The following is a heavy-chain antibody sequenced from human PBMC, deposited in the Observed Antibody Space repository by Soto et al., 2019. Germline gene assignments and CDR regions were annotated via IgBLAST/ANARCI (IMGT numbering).Heavy chain of an antibody. CDR3: ARDRGGSYYYYGMDV. CDR2: ISYDGSNK. D-gene: IGHD5-12*01. Sequence: SLRLSCAASGFTFSSYAMHWVRQAPGKGLEWVAVISYDGSNKYYADSVKGRFTISRDNSKNTLYLQMNSLRAEDTAVYYCARDRGGSYYYYGMDVWGQGTTVTVSS. V-gene: IGHV3-30-3*01. J-gene: IGHJ6*02. CDR1: GFTFSSYA.